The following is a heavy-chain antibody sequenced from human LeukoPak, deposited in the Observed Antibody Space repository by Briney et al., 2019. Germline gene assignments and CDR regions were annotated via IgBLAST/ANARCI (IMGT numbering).Heavy chain of an antibody. D-gene: IGHD4-17*01. CDR1: DGSINSYY. J-gene: IGHJ4*02. CDR2: IYYSGST. CDR3: AREATLTNFDY. V-gene: IGHV4-59*01. Sequence: SETLSLTCSVSDGSINSYYWSWIRQPPGKGLEWIGYIYYSGSTSYNPSLKSRVTISVDTSKNQFSLKLSSVTAADTAVYYCAREATLTNFDYWGQGTLVTVSS.